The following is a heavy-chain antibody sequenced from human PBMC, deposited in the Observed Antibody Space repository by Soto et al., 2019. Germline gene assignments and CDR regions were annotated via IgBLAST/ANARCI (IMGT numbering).Heavy chain of an antibody. J-gene: IGHJ2*01. D-gene: IGHD5-12*01. CDR1: GGTFSSYT. CDR2: IIPIFGTA. CDR3: ARGNHRWLQLWYFDL. V-gene: IGHV1-69*12. Sequence: QVQLVQSGAEVKKPGSSVTVSCKASGGTFSSYTISWVRQAPGQGLEWMGGIIPIFGTANYAQKFKGRVTIPADESTSTAYMELSSLRAEDTAVYYCARGNHRWLQLWYFDLWGRGTLVTVSS.